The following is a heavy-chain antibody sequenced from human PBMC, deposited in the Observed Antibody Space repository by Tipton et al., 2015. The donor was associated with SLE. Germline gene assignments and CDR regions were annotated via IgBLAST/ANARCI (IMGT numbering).Heavy chain of an antibody. CDR3: ARLVGATYEFDM. J-gene: IGHJ3*02. CDR2: IYYSGST. Sequence: GLVKPSETLSLTCTVSGGSISSGGYYWSWIRQHPGKGLEWIGYIYYSGSTYYNPSLKSRVTISVDTSKNQFSLKLSSVTAADTAVYYCARLVGATYEFDMWGQGTMVTVSS. CDR1: GGSISSGGYY. V-gene: IGHV4-31*03. D-gene: IGHD1-26*01.